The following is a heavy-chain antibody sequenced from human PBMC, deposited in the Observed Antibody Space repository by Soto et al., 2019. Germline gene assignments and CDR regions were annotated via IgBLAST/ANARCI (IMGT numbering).Heavy chain of an antibody. CDR3: AKDGRLVINWFDP. J-gene: IGHJ5*02. CDR1: GFTFSSYA. Sequence: GGSLRLSCAASGFTFSSYAMSWVRQAPGRGLEWVSCITGSGGGTYYADSVKGRFTISRDNSKDTLFPQMNSLRAEDTAVYYCAKDGRLVINWFDPWGQGTLVTVSS. V-gene: IGHV3-23*01. CDR2: ITGSGGGT. D-gene: IGHD2-21*01.